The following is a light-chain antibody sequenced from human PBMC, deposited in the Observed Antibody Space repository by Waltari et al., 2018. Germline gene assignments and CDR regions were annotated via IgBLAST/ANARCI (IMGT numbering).Light chain of an antibody. CDR3: MQALQTPYS. J-gene: IGKJ2*03. CDR2: LGS. Sequence: DIVMTQSPLSLPVTTGEPASVSCKSSPSLLHTNGYNYLDWYLQKPGQSPQLLIYLGSSRASGVPDRFSGSESGTDFTLRISRVEAEDVGVYYCMQALQTPYSFGQGTKLEIK. V-gene: IGKV2-28*01. CDR1: PSLLHTNGYNY.